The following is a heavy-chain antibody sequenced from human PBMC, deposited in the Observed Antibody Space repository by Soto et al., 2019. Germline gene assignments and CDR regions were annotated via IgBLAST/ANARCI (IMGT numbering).Heavy chain of an antibody. D-gene: IGHD2-2*01. CDR3: GRDRYHAWLYVVEV. Sequence: GGSLRLSCIASGFTFSTYWMHWVRQAPGKGLVWVSRMNSDGSRADYADSVKGRFTISRDNARNTLSLQMNSLRAEDTAVYYCGRDRYHAWLYVVEVWGQGTTVTVSS. CDR1: GFTFSTYW. CDR2: MNSDGSRA. J-gene: IGHJ6*02. V-gene: IGHV3-74*01.